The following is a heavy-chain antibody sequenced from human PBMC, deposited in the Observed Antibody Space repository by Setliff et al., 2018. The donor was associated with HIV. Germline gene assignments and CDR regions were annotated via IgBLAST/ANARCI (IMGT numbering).Heavy chain of an antibody. J-gene: IGHJ5*02. CDR2: VSQSGST. CDR1: GVSINRTDHY. Sequence: SETLSLTCSVSGVSINRTDHYWGWIRQSPGKRLEWIGSVSQSGSTYYNPSLKSRITISVDRSKNLFSPKLISVTAADQGVYYCARVPVAGANWFDPWGRGTLVTVS. D-gene: IGHD2-21*01. V-gene: IGHV4-39*01. CDR3: ARVPVAGANWFDP.